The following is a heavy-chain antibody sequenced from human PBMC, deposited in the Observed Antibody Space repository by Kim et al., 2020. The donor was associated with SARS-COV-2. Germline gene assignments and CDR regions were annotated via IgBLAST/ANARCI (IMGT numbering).Heavy chain of an antibody. CDR2: IWYDGSNK. V-gene: IGHV3-33*01. CDR3: ARVAAAGPYYYYYYMDV. D-gene: IGHD6-13*01. CDR1: GFTFSSYG. J-gene: IGHJ6*03. Sequence: GGSLRLSCAASGFTFSSYGMHWVRQAPGKGLEWMAHIWYDGSNKNYTDSVKGRFAISRDNFKNTLYLQMNSLRAEDTAVYYCARVAAAGPYYYYYYMDV.